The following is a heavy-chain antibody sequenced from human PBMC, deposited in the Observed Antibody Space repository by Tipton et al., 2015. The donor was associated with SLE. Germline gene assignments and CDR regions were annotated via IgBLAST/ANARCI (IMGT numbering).Heavy chain of an antibody. CDR3: AVQSGGVARADH. Sequence: TLSLTCSVSGGSINSASAGYYWSWIRQHPGKGLEWIGYVYYSGATYYNPSLRSRISISIDTSKNQFSLKVTSMTAADSAVYYCAVQSGGVARADHWAQGTLVTVSS. CDR1: GGSINSASAGYY. D-gene: IGHD3-10*01. V-gene: IGHV4-31*03. CDR2: VYYSGAT. J-gene: IGHJ4*02.